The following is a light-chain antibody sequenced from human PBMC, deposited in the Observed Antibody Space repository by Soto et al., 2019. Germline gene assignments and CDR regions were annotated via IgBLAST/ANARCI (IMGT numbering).Light chain of an antibody. CDR2: GTS. CDR1: QRVRDN. J-gene: IGKJ4*01. Sequence: EIVMTQSPATLSVSPGERVTLSCRASQRVRDNLAWYQQRPGQAPKLLIYGTSIRVTGIPARISGSESGTEFTLTISSLQSEDFGVYYCQQYNDWPITFGGGTKVDIK. CDR3: QQYNDWPIT. V-gene: IGKV3-15*01.